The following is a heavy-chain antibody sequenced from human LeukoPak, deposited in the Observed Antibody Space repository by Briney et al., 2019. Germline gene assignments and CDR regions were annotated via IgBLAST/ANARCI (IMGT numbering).Heavy chain of an antibody. CDR1: GFTFSDYA. CDR2: ISGSGGTT. J-gene: IGHJ4*02. D-gene: IGHD1-14*01. Sequence: GGSPRLSCAASGFTFSDYAMSWVRQAPGTGLEWVSTISGSGGTTYYADSVKGRFTTSRDNSKNTLYLQMNSLRPEDTAVYYCAKLHNLNCDYWGLGTLATVSS. V-gene: IGHV3-23*01. CDR3: AKLHNLNCDY.